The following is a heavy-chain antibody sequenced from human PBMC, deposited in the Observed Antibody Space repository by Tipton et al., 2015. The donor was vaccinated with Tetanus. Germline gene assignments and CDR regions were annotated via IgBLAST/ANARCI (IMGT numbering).Heavy chain of an antibody. V-gene: IGHV3-33*01. CDR1: GFIFSSYG. D-gene: IGHD2-15*01. Sequence: SLRLSCAASGFIFSSYGIHWVRQAPGKGLEWVAVSWYDGTDKYYADSVKGRFTISRDNSKNTLYLQMNSLRAGDTAVYYCAREAGCSGGICFSGDFDNWGQGTQVTVSS. CDR3: AREAGCSGGICFSGDFDN. CDR2: SWYDGTDK. J-gene: IGHJ4*02.